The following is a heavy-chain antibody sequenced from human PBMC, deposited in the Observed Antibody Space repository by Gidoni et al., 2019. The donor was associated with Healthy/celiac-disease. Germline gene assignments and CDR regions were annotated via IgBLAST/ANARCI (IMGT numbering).Heavy chain of an antibody. D-gene: IGHD2-21*02. CDR3: ARPPSECGGDCYSHFDY. Sequence: QVQLVESGGGVVQPGRSLRLSCAASGFTFSSYAMHWVRQAPGKGLEWVAVISYDGSNKYYADSVKGRFTISRDNSKNTLYLQMNSLRAEDTAVYYCARPPSECGGDCYSHFDYWGQGTLVTVSS. CDR2: ISYDGSNK. V-gene: IGHV3-30-3*01. CDR1: GFTFSSYA. J-gene: IGHJ4*02.